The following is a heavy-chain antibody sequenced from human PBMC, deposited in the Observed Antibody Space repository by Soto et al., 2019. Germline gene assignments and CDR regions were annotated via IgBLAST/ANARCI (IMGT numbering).Heavy chain of an antibody. CDR1: GYAFTIYY. J-gene: IGHJ5*02. CDR2: INPSGGST. Sequence: ASVKGYCKGFGYAFTIYYMHWVRQAPGQGLEWMGIINPSGGSTSYAQKFQGRVTMTRDTSTSTVYMELSSLRSEDTAVYYCAKAKSVNGFGPWGQGTLVTVFS. CDR3: AKAKSVNGFGP. V-gene: IGHV1-46*01. D-gene: IGHD3-22*01.